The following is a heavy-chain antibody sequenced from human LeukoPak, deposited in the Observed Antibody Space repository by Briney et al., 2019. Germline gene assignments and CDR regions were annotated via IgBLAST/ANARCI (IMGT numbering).Heavy chain of an antibody. V-gene: IGHV4-39*01. Sequence: PSETLSLTCTVSGDSISSSAYYWEWIRQPPGKGLEWIANIYYTGSIYYNPFLKSRVAMSVATSKYQFSLNVNSVTAADTAVYCCERHRRADFRPGGPIDYWGQGILVTVSS. D-gene: IGHD3-3*01. CDR1: GDSISSSAYY. J-gene: IGHJ4*02. CDR2: IYYTGSI. CDR3: ERHRRADFRPGGPIDY.